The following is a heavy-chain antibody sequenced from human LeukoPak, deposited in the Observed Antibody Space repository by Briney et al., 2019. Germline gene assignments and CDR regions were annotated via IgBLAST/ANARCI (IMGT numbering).Heavy chain of an antibody. CDR3: ARVSSSTILSSYDY. CDR2: IYHSGST. CDR1: GGSISSGGYS. D-gene: IGHD2-2*01. V-gene: IGHV4-30-2*01. J-gene: IGHJ4*02. Sequence: SETLSLTCAVSGGSISSGGYSWSWIRQPPGKGLEWIGYIYHSGSTYYNPSLKSRVTISVDRSKNQFSLKLKTVTAADTAVYYCARVSSSTILSSYDYWGQGTLVTVSS.